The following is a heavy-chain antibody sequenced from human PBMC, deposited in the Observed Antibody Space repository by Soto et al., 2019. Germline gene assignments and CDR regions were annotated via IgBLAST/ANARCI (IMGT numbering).Heavy chain of an antibody. D-gene: IGHD3-3*02. CDR3: ARGIEMASIAWFDP. V-gene: IGHV5-51*01. CDR1: GYRFTSFW. J-gene: IGHJ5*02. CDR2: IYPGDADI. Sequence: PXESLKISCKGSGYRFTSFWIGWVRQMPGKGLEWLGIIYPGDADIRYTPSFQGQVTMSADKSISTAYLQWSSLKASDTAIYYCARGIEMASIAWFDPWGQGTLVTVFS.